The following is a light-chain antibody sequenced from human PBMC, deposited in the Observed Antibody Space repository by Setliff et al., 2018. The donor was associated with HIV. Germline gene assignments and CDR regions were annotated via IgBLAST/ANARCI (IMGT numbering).Light chain of an antibody. J-gene: IGLJ2*01. CDR1: SSNIENNY. CDR2: YNN. V-gene: IGLV1-51*01. CDR3: GTWDSSLSAGV. Sequence: QSVLTQPPSMSAAPRQKVTISCSGSSSNIENNYVSWYQHLPGTAPKLLIYYNNQRPSGIPDRFSGSKFGTSATLDITGLQTGDEANYYCGTWDSSLSAGVFGGGTK.